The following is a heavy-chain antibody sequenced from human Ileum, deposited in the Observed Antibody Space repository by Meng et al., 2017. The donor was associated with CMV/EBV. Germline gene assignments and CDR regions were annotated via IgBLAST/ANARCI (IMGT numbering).Heavy chain of an antibody. V-gene: IGHV3-23*01. CDR1: GFTFSDCG. J-gene: IGHJ4*02. CDR2: VSGTGETT. D-gene: IGHD3-9*01. Sequence: EVEPLESGGDSVRAGGSLGLSCAVSGFTFSDCGMSWVRQAPGKGLEWISAVSGTGETTYYADSVKGRFAISRDNSKNTLYLQMNSLRADDTALYYCVGLLTGYYSHWWGQGTLVTVSS. CDR3: VGLLTGYYSHW.